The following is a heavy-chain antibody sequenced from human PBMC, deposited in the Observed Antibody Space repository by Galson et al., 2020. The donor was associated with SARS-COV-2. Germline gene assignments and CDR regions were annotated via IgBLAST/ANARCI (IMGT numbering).Heavy chain of an antibody. CDR1: GFTISTYG. Sequence: TGGSLSLSCEASGFTISTYGMTWVRQAPGKGLEWVSSTSDSGGATYYADSMQARFSISRDNSKNTLYLQMYSLRAEDSALYYCARYSGDDSGWYEMNCFDPWGHGTLVTVSS. J-gene: IGHJ5*02. CDR2: TSDSGGAT. D-gene: IGHD6-19*01. CDR3: ARYSGDDSGWYEMNCFDP. V-gene: IGHV3-23*01.